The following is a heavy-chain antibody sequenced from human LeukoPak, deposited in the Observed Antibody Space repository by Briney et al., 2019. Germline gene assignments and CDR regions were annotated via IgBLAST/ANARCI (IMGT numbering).Heavy chain of an antibody. J-gene: IGHJ4*02. V-gene: IGHV4-59*12. CDR3: ARGPYYGSGSYPY. CDR1: GGSISSYY. CDR2: IYCSGST. D-gene: IGHD3-10*01. Sequence: SETLSLTCTVSGGSISSYYWSWIRQPPGKGLEWIGYIYCSGSTNYNPSLKSRVTMSVDTSKNQFSLKLSSVTAADTAAYYCARGPYYGSGSYPYWGQGTLVTVSS.